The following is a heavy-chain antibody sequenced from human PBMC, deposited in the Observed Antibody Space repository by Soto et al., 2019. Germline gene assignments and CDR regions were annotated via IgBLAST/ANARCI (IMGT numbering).Heavy chain of an antibody. CDR3: ARDGDYYGMDV. CDR1: GGSISSYY. D-gene: IGHD3-10*01. J-gene: IGHJ6*02. CDR2: IYYGGST. Sequence: SETLSLTCTVSGGSISSYYWSWIRQPPGKGLEWIGYIYYGGSTNYNPSLKSRVTISVDTSKNQFSLKLSSVTAADTAVYYCARDGDYYGMDVWGQGTTVTVSS. V-gene: IGHV4-59*01.